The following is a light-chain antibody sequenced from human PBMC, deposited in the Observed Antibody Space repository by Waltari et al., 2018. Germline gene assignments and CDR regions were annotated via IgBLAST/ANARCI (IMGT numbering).Light chain of an antibody. Sequence: SALPQPASVSGSPGQSTTISCPRTRSYFSFLDYSSWYHHRPGKAPRLIIYDAGKRPSGVSNRFSGSMSGYTASLTISGLQAEDEADYYCCSYTSSDTYVFGSGTTVTVL. CDR2: DAG. V-gene: IGLV2-14*03. CDR3: CSYTSSDTYV. CDR1: RSYFSFLDY. J-gene: IGLJ1*01.